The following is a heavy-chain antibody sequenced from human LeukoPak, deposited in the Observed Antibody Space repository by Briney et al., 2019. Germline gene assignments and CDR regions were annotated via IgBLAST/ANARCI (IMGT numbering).Heavy chain of an antibody. J-gene: IGHJ4*02. V-gene: IGHV3-33*06. D-gene: IGHD6-19*01. CDR2: IWYDGSNK. CDR1: GFTFSSYG. Sequence: GGSLRLSCAASGFTFSSYGMHWVRQAPGKGLEWVAVIWYDGSNKYYADSVKGRFTISRDNSKNTLYLQMNSLRAEDTAVYYCAKDHSSGWYFDYWGQGTLVTVSS. CDR3: AKDHSSGWYFDY.